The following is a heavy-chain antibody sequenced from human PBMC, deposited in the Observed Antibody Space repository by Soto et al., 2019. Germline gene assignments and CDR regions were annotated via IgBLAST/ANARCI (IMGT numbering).Heavy chain of an antibody. V-gene: IGHV1-46*01. CDR1: GFTFTNYF. J-gene: IGHJ6*02. CDR2: ISPDDGST. Sequence: QVQLVQSGAEVKKPGASVKVSCKASGFTFTNYFFHWVRQAPRQGLEWMGIISPDDGSTNYVQSLEGRVTMTSDTSTSTVYMELSSLRSEDTAVYYCARGDGRGSSGFYYYYGMGVWGHGTTVTVSS. D-gene: IGHD6-25*01. CDR3: ARGDGRGSSGFYYYYGMGV.